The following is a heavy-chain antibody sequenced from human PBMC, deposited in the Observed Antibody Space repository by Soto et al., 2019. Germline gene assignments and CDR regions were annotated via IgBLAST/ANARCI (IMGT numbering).Heavy chain of an antibody. CDR1: GFTFSSYS. CDR2: ISSSGSTI. J-gene: IGHJ4*02. Sequence: EVQLVESGGGLVQPGGSLRLSCAASGFTFSSYSMNWVRQAPGKGLEWVSYISSSGSTIYYADSVRCRFTISRDKAKKPLYLQMNSLRDEDTAVDYCARAGYRSVDYGAREPWSPSPQ. CDR3: ARAGYRSVDY. D-gene: IGHD3-3*01. V-gene: IGHV3-48*02.